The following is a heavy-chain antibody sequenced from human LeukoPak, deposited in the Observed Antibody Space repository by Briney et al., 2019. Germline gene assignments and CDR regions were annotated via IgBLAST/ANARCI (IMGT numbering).Heavy chain of an antibody. Sequence: GGSLRLSCAASGFTFSLYWMNWVRRAPGKGLEWVANIKQDGSEKYYVDSVKGRFTISRDNAKNSLYLQMNSLRAEDTAVYYCARDPTYYDFWSGYANYGMDVWGQGTTVTVSS. D-gene: IGHD3-3*01. V-gene: IGHV3-7*01. CDR3: ARDPTYYDFWSGYANYGMDV. J-gene: IGHJ6*02. CDR1: GFTFSLYW. CDR2: IKQDGSEK.